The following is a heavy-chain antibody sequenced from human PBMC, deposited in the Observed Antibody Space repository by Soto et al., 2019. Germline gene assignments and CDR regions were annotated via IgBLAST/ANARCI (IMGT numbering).Heavy chain of an antibody. J-gene: IGHJ4*02. D-gene: IGHD3-10*01. CDR2: INPNGAGT. CDR1: GYTFTGYY. Sequence: QVPLVQSGAEVKKPGASVKVSCKASGYTFTGYYMHWVRQGTGQGLEWMGWINPNGAGTNHAQKFQGWVTMTRGTSIRTADMELGWLRSDDTAVYYCAREYYYGPGSPPDYWGQGTLVTVS. V-gene: IGHV1-2*04. CDR3: AREYYYGPGSPPDY.